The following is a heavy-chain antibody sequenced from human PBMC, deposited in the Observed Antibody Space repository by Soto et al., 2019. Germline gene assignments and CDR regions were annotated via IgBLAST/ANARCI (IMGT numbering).Heavy chain of an antibody. CDR2: ISISGSTI. CDR1: GFTFSTYE. CDR3: ARVVGTVAGPDDY. V-gene: IGHV3-48*03. D-gene: IGHD6-19*01. J-gene: IGHJ4*02. Sequence: GGSLRLSCAASGFTFSTYEMHWVRQAPGKGLEWVSYISISGSTIYYADSVKGRFTISRDNAKNSLYLQMNSLRAEDTAVYYCARVVGTVAGPDDYWGQGSLVTVSS.